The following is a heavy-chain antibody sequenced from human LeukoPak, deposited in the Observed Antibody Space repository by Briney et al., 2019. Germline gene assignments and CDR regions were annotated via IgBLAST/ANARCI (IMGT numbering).Heavy chain of an antibody. CDR2: IRSKNYGRTT. J-gene: IGHJ6*02. Sequence: GGSLRLSCAGSGFTFDDHAMSWVRQAPGKGLEWVGFIRSKNYGRTTEYAASVKGRFTISRDDSNYITYLEMNSLKTEDTAVYFCARGPILLWVHNGMDVWGQGTTVTVSS. D-gene: IGHD5-18*01. V-gene: IGHV3-49*04. CDR3: ARGPILLWVHNGMDV. CDR1: GFTFDDHA.